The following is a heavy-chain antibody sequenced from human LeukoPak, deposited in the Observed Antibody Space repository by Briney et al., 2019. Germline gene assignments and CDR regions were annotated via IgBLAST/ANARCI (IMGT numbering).Heavy chain of an antibody. D-gene: IGHD6-19*01. CDR3: ARAGGWPYFDY. CDR1: GGSISSYY. V-gene: IGHV4-59*01. Sequence: SETLSLTCTVSGGSISSYYWSWIRQPPGKGLEWIGYIYYSGSTNYNPSLKSRVTISVDTSKNQFSLKLSSVTAADTAVYYCARAGGWPYFDYWGQGTLVTVSS. J-gene: IGHJ4*02. CDR2: IYYSGST.